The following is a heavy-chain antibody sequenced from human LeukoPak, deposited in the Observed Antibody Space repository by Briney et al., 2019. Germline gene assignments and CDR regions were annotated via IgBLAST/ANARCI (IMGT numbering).Heavy chain of an antibody. V-gene: IGHV3-9*03. J-gene: IGHJ4*02. CDR2: ISWNSGSI. CDR1: GFTFDDYA. D-gene: IGHD4-17*01. CDR3: AKEGYGDYEPHFDY. Sequence: PGGSLRLSCAASGFTFDDYAMHWVRQAPGKGLEWVSGISWNSGSIGYADSVKGRFTISRDNAKNSLYLQMNSLRAEDMALYYCAKEGYGDYEPHFDYWGQGTLVTVSS.